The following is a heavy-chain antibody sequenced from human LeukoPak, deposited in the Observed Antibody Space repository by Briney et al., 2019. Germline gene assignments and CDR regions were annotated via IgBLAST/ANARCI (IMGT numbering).Heavy chain of an antibody. D-gene: IGHD3-22*01. J-gene: IGHJ4*02. V-gene: IGHV3-9*01. CDR1: GFTFDDYA. Sequence: PGGSLRLSCAASGFTFDDYAMHWVRQAPGKGLEWVSGISWNSGSIGYADSVKGRFTISRDNAKNSLYLQMNSLRAEDTALYCCAKDMRDSSGYFEGNFNYWGQGTLVTVSS. CDR2: ISWNSGSI. CDR3: AKDMRDSSGYFEGNFNY.